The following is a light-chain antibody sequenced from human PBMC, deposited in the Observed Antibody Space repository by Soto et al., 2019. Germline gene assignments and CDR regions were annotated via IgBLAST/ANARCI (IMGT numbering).Light chain of an antibody. Sequence: QSALTQPPSASGSPGQSVTISCTGTSSDVGGYDYVSWYQQHPGKAPKLMISEVTKRPSGVPDRFSGSKSGNTASLTVSGLQAEDEADYYCSSYAGSDNSVVFCGGSKLTVL. V-gene: IGLV2-8*01. CDR2: EVT. CDR3: SSYAGSDNSVV. J-gene: IGLJ2*01. CDR1: SSDVGGYDY.